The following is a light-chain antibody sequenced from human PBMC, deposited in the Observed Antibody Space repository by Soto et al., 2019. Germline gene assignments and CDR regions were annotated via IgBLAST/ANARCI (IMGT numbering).Light chain of an antibody. CDR3: QQYYTYSPWP. CDR2: KAS. V-gene: IGKV1-5*03. J-gene: IGKJ1*01. CDR1: QSISSW. Sequence: DIEMTQSPSSLSASVGDRVTITCRASQSISSWLAWYQQKPGKAPKLLIYKASTLESGVPSRFSGSESRTEFTLTVSGLQPDDFASYFCQQYYTYSPWPFGQGTKVEV.